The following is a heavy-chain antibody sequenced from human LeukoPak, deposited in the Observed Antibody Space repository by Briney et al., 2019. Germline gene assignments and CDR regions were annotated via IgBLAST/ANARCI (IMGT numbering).Heavy chain of an antibody. J-gene: IGHJ4*02. D-gene: IGHD3-10*01. V-gene: IGHV4-4*02. CDR3: VRGDNYMFVY. Sequence: PSETLSLTCAVSGDSVTNTYWWSWVRPSPEKGLEWIGEISHSGATNHNPSLKSRVTMSVDKSKNQLSLRMNSVTAADAAIYYCVRGDNYMFVYWGQGTLVTVSS. CDR1: GDSVTNTYW. CDR2: ISHSGAT.